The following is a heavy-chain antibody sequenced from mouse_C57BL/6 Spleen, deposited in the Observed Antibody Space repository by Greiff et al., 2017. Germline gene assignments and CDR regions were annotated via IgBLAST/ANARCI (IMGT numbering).Heavy chain of an antibody. CDR1: GYTFTSYW. CDR3: ARAYYYGSSLWYFDV. Sequence: VKLQQPGAELVRPGSSVKLSCKASGYTFTSYWMHWVKQRPIQGLEWIGNIDPSDSETHYNQKFKDKATLTVDKSSSTAYMQLSSLTSEDSAVYYCARAYYYGSSLWYFDVWGTGTTVTVSS. V-gene: IGHV1-52*01. CDR2: IDPSDSET. J-gene: IGHJ1*03. D-gene: IGHD1-1*01.